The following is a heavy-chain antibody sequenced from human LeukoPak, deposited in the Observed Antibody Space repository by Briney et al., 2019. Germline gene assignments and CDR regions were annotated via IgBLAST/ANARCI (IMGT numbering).Heavy chain of an antibody. D-gene: IGHD4-23*01. CDR2: INPTTGST. J-gene: IGHJ4*02. Sequence: ASVKVSCKASGYSFTSYYIHWVRQAPGQGLEWMGIINPTTGSTIYAQTFRGRVTMTRDVSTSTVYMDLSSLRSADTAVYYCARCGPFYRGPSEYYFDYWGQGTLVTVSS. CDR1: GYSFTSYY. V-gene: IGHV1-46*01. CDR3: ARCGPFYRGPSEYYFDY.